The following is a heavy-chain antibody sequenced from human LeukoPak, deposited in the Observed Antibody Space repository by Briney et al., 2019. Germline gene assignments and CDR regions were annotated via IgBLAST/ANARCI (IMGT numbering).Heavy chain of an antibody. J-gene: IGHJ4*02. CDR3: ARDGYNYDFDN. D-gene: IGHD5-24*01. CDR1: GYTFTSYY. V-gene: IGHV1-46*01. CDR2: INHNDGDT. Sequence: VKVPSRASGYTFTSYYLHWLRQAPRRGRQGMGIINHNDGDTNYAQRFQGRVTMTRDTSKRTVYIEISRQRSEYSGVYYCARDGYNYDFDNWGQGTLVTVSS.